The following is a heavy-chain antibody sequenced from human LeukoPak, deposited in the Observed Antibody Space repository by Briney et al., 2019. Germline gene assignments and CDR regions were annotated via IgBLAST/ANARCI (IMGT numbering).Heavy chain of an antibody. CDR1: GFTFSSYS. V-gene: IGHV3-48*04. Sequence: GGSLRLSCAASGFTFSSYSMNWVRQAPGKGLEWVSYISSSSSTIYYADSVKGRFTISRDNAKNSLYLQMNSLRAEDTAVYYCARDLTQWRSTAPLDYWGQGTLVTVSS. CDR2: ISSSSSTI. D-gene: IGHD6-19*01. CDR3: ARDLTQWRSTAPLDY. J-gene: IGHJ4*02.